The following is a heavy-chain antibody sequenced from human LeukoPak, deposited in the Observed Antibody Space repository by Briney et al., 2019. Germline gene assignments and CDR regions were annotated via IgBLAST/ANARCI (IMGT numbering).Heavy chain of an antibody. CDR3: ATEIYGDYGDDAFDI. CDR2: IYYSGST. D-gene: IGHD4-17*01. CDR1: GGSISSSSYY. J-gene: IGHJ3*02. Sequence: SETLSLTCTVSGGSISSSSYYWGWIRQSPGKGLEWIGSIYYSGSTYYNPSLKSRVTISVDTSRNQFSLKLSSVTAADTAVYYCATEIYGDYGDDAFDIWGQGTMVTVSS. V-gene: IGHV4-39*07.